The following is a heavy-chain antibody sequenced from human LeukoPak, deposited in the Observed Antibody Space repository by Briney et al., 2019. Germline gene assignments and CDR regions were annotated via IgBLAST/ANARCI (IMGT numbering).Heavy chain of an antibody. CDR1: GGSISSYY. CDR3: ARYGSGSYYPRYYFGY. CDR2: IYYSGST. D-gene: IGHD3-10*01. V-gene: IGHV4-59*01. J-gene: IGHJ4*02. Sequence: SETLSLTCTVSGGSISSYYWSWIRQPPGKGLEWIGYIYYSGSTNYNPSLKSRVTISVDTSKNQFSLKLSSVTAADTAVYYCARYGSGSYYPRYYFGYWGQGTLVTVSS.